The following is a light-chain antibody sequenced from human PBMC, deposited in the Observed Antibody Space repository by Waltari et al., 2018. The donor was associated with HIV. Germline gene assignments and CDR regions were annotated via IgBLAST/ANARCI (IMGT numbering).Light chain of an antibody. V-gene: IGKV6-21*01. CDR3: HQSSSLPHT. CDR2: YAS. CDR1: QNIGSN. Sequence: EIVLTQSPDFQSVTPKETVPITCRASQNIGSNLHWYQQKPDQSPKLVIKYASRSFSGVPSRFSGSGSGTDFSLTISRLEAEDAATYFCHQSSSLPHTFGQGTKLEIK. J-gene: IGKJ2*01.